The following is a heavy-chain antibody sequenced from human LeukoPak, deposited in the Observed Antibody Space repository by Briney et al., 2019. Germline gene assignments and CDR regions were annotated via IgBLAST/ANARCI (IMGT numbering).Heavy chain of an antibody. Sequence: GESLKISCKGSGYSFSTYWIGWVRQMPGKSLEWMGIIYPGDSDSRYSPSFQGQVTISADKSISTTYLQWSSLKASDTAMYYCARRYYDLWSGYYSSYYFDYWGQGTLVTVSS. D-gene: IGHD3-3*01. J-gene: IGHJ4*02. V-gene: IGHV5-51*01. CDR1: GYSFSTYW. CDR2: IYPGDSDS. CDR3: ARRYYDLWSGYYSSYYFDY.